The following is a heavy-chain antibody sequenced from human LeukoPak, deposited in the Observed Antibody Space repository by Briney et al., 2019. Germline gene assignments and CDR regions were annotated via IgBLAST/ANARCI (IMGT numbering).Heavy chain of an antibody. CDR2: INYKGGTT. CDR3: ARVGPATAFDY. J-gene: IGHJ4*02. Sequence: GGSLRLSCAASGFTLSSFSMHWVRQSAGRGLEYVSAINYKGGTTYYTDSVKGRFTISRDNSKNTLYLQMASLRDEDMGVYYCARVGPATAFDYWGQGTQVTVSS. CDR1: GFTLSSFS. V-gene: IGHV3-64*02.